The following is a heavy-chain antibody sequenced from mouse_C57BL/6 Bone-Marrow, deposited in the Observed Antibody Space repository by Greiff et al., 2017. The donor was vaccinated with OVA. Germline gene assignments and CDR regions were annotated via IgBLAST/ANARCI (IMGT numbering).Heavy chain of an antibody. CDR1: GFNIKNTY. V-gene: IGHV14-3*01. CDR2: LDPANGNT. D-gene: IGHD2-5*01. CDR3: APYYSNYERYCDV. J-gene: IGHJ1*03. Sequence: VQLQQSVAELVRPGASVKLSCTASGFNIKNTYMHWVKQRPEQGLEWIGRLDPANGNTKYAPKFPGKATLTADPSSNPPYLQLSSLTSEGTAIDYSAPYYSNYERYCDVWGTGTTVTVAS.